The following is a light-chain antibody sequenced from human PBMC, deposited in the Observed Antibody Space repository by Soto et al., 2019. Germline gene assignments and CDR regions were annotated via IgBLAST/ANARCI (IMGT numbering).Light chain of an antibody. J-gene: IGKJ2*01. CDR1: QSVNNY. CDR2: EGS. CDR3: QHRSNWPTT. V-gene: IGKV3-11*01. Sequence: NVLTQSPAILSLSPGERATLSCRASQSVNNYLAWYQQKAGQAPRLLIYEGSKRATGIPARFSGSGSGTDFTLTISSLEPEDFAVYYCQHRSNWPTTFGQGTKVEIK.